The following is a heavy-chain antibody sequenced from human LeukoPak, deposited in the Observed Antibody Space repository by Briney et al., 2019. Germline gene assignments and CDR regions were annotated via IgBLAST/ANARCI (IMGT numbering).Heavy chain of an antibody. D-gene: IGHD6-19*01. CDR2: ISGSGGST. J-gene: IGHJ4*02. Sequence: GGSLRLSCAASGFTVSSNYMSWVRQAPGKGLERVSAISGSGGSTYYADSVKGRFTISRDNSKNTLYLQMNSLRAEDTAVYYCAKDREWLTTYYFDYWGQGTLVTVSS. CDR1: GFTVSSNY. CDR3: AKDREWLTTYYFDY. V-gene: IGHV3-23*01.